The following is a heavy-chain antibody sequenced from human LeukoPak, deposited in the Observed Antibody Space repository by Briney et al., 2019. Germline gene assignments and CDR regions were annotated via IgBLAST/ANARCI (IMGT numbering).Heavy chain of an antibody. CDR3: ARRGYCSSTSCYLRYFQH. D-gene: IGHD2-2*01. J-gene: IGHJ1*01. CDR1: GGSISSYY. V-gene: IGHV4-59*12. Sequence: SETLSLTCTVSGGSISSYYWSWIRQPPGKGLEWIGYMYYSGSTNYNPSLKSRVTISVDTSKNQFSLKLSSVTAADTAVYYCARRGYCSSTSCYLRYFQHWGQGTLVTVSS. CDR2: MYYSGST.